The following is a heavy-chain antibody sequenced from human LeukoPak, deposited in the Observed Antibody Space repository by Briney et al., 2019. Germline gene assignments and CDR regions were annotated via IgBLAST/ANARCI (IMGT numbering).Heavy chain of an antibody. Sequence: PGRSLRLSCAASGFTFSSYGMHWVRQAPGKGLEWVAVISYDGSNKYYADSVKGRFTISRDNPKNTLYLQMNSLRAEDTAVYYCAKTAQGGCDSRGYHEYFQQWGPGTLVTVSS. J-gene: IGHJ1*01. V-gene: IGHV3-30*18. CDR2: ISYDGSNK. CDR1: GFTFSSYG. CDR3: AKTAQGGCDSRGYHEYFQQ. D-gene: IGHD3-22*01.